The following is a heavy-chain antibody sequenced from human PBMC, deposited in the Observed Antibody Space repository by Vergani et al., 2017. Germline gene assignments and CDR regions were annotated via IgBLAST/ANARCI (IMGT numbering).Heavy chain of an antibody. CDR2: IRYDGSNK. J-gene: IGHJ6*02. Sequence: QVQMVESGGGVVQPGGSLRLSCAASGFTFSSYGMHWVRQAPGKGLEWVAFIRYDGSNKYYADSVKGRFTISRDNSKNTLYLQMNSLRAEDTAVYYCAKDGYSSGRKPGIYGMDVWGQGTTVTVSS. CDR1: GFTFSSYG. D-gene: IGHD6-19*01. V-gene: IGHV3-30*02. CDR3: AKDGYSSGRKPGIYGMDV.